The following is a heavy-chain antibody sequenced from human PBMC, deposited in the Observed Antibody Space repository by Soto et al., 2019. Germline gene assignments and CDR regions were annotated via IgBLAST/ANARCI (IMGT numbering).Heavy chain of an antibody. D-gene: IGHD2-2*01. CDR2: ISAYNGNT. CDR1: GYACTCCG. CDR3: ARERLKLGYCSSNSCAPLYV. V-gene: IGHV1-18*01. Sequence: VSVRVSDSGSGYACTCCGITWVRQAPGQGLEWMGWISAYNGNTNYAQKLQGRVTMTTDTSTSTAYMELRSLRSDDTAVYYCARERLKLGYCSSNSCAPLYVWCKGTTLTVSS. J-gene: IGHJ6*04.